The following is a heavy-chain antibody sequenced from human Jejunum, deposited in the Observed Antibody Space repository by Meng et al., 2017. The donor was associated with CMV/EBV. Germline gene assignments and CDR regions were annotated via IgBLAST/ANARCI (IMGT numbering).Heavy chain of an antibody. CDR3: ATDRFFEGDGSGAYFHDY. V-gene: IGHV3-48*03. CDR2: SRSSGDPV. CDR1: SRSN. Sequence: SRSNMAGLRQAPGKGLQWVSYSRSSGDPVYYADSVKGRFTIARGNAKQSLYLQMNNLRAEDSAVYYCATDRFFEGDGSGAYFHDYWGQGTLVTVSS. J-gene: IGHJ4*02. D-gene: IGHD3-10*01.